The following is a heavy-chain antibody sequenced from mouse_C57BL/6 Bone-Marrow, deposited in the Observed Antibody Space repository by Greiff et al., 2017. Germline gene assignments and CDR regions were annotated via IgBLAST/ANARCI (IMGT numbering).Heavy chain of an antibody. CDR2: ISYDGSN. D-gene: IGHD2-3*01. J-gene: IGHJ3*01. V-gene: IGHV3-6*01. Sequence: EVKLVESGPGLVKPSQSLSLTCSVTGYSITSGYYWNWIRQFPGNKLEWMGYISYDGSNNYNPSLKNRISITRDTSTNQFFLKLNSVTTEDTATYYCARRGYDGYYLAYWGQETLVTVSA. CDR3: ARRGYDGYYLAY. CDR1: GYSITSGYY.